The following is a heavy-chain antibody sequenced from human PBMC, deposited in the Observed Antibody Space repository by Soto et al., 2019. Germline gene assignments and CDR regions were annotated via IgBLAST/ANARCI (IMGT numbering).Heavy chain of an antibody. V-gene: IGHV1-18*01. Sequence: ASLKVSCKASGYTFTSYGISWVRQAPGQGLEWMGWISAYNGNTNYAQKLQGRVTMTTDTSTSTAYMELRSLRSDDTAVYYCARVFGSGSYRKDFDYWGQGTLVTVS. D-gene: IGHD3-10*01. CDR3: ARVFGSGSYRKDFDY. CDR2: ISAYNGNT. CDR1: GYTFTSYG. J-gene: IGHJ4*02.